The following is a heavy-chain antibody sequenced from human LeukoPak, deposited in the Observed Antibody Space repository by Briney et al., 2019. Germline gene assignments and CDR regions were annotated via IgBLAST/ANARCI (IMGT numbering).Heavy chain of an antibody. CDR3: AREMPGGDYFDSTSRGIDV. CDR2: IYYRGSN. Sequence: SETLSLTCTVSGDSISSYYWTWIRQPPGKGLEWIGYIYYRGSNNYNPSLKSRVIISVDTSKNQFSLKLRSVTAADTAVYYCAREMPGGDYFDSTSRGIDVWGQGTTVTVSS. CDR1: GDSISSYY. J-gene: IGHJ6*02. V-gene: IGHV4-59*12. D-gene: IGHD3-22*01.